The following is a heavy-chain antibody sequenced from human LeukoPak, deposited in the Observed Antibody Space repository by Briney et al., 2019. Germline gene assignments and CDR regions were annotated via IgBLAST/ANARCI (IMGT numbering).Heavy chain of an antibody. CDR3: ARGYSYGSPYFDY. Sequence: GGSLRLFCAASGFTFSSYSMNWVRQAPGKGLEWVSSISYSSSYIYYADSVKGRFTISRDNAKNSLYLQMNSLRAEDTAVYYCARGYSYGSPYFDYWGQGTLVTVSS. V-gene: IGHV3-21*01. CDR2: ISYSSSYI. J-gene: IGHJ4*02. CDR1: GFTFSSYS. D-gene: IGHD5-18*01.